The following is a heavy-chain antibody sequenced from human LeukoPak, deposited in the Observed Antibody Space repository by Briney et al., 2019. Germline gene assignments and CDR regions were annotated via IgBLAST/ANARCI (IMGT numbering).Heavy chain of an antibody. CDR1: GYTFTSYG. D-gene: IGHD3-9*01. V-gene: IGHV1-2*02. Sequence: ASVKVSCKASGYTFTSYGISWVRQAPGQGLEWMSWINPNSGGKKYAQKFQGRVTMTRDTSISTAYMDLSRLRSDDTAVYYCATSRDGILTAYYSGDFDNWGQGTLVTVSS. CDR3: ATSRDGILTAYYSGDFDN. CDR2: INPNSGGK. J-gene: IGHJ4*02.